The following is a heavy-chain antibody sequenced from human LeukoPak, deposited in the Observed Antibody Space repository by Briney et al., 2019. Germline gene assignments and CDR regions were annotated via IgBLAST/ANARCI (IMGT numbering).Heavy chain of an antibody. D-gene: IGHD3-22*01. CDR3: GRGRDYDSTVYPYEFDY. V-gene: IGHV4-34*01. J-gene: IGHJ4*02. CDR1: GGSFSGYY. CDR2: FNHSGST. Sequence: AETQSLTCGVCGGSFSGYYWRWIREPREGGVGWIGEFNHSGSTKYNTSLKGRVTISEDKSKNQFSLKMSYVTAPGRAVYFCGRGRDYDSTVYPYEFDYCGQRTLGTASS.